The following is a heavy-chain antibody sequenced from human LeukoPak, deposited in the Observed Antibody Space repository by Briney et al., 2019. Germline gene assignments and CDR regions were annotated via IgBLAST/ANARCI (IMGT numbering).Heavy chain of an antibody. D-gene: IGHD3-22*01. CDR2: INHSGST. CDR3: ARGYYYDSSGYYGDY. Sequence: PSETLSLTCGVYGGSFSGYYWNWIRQPPGKGLEWIGEINHSGSTNYNPSLKSRVTISLDTSKNPFSLKLSSVIAADTAVYYCARGYYYDSSGYYGDYWGQGTLVTVSS. J-gene: IGHJ4*02. CDR1: GGSFSGYY. V-gene: IGHV4-34*01.